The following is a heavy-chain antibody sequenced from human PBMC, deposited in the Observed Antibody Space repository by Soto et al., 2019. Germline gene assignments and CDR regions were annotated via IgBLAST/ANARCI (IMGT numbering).Heavy chain of an antibody. CDR3: ARHQSHSSSYVDP. D-gene: IGHD6-13*01. CDR1: GGSISSSSYY. Sequence: QLQLQESGPGLVKPSETLSLTCTVSGGSISSSSYYWGWIRQPPGKGLEWIGSIYYSGSTFYNPSVKSRVTISVDTSKNQFSLKLSSVTAADTAVYYCARHQSHSSSYVDPWGQGTLVTVSS. J-gene: IGHJ5*02. CDR2: IYYSGST. V-gene: IGHV4-39*01.